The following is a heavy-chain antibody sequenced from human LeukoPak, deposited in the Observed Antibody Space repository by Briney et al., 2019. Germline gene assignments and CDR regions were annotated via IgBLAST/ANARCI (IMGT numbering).Heavy chain of an antibody. CDR3: ARDCSGGSCYDY. CDR1: GRSISIAGYS. Sequence: PSDCLSLTCAVSGRSISIAGYSWSWIQQPPGNGLEWFGYIYHSGGTYYNPSFKNQVTIPVDRSKSQFSLKLSPVTAADTAVYYCARDCSGGSCYDYWGQGTLVTVSS. CDR2: IYHSGGT. J-gene: IGHJ4*01. D-gene: IGHD2-15*01. V-gene: IGHV4-30-2*01.